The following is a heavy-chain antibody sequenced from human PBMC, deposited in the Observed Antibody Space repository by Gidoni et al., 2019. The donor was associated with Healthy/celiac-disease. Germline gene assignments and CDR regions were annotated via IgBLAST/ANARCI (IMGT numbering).Heavy chain of an antibody. V-gene: IGHV3-15*01. CDR1: GFSSSNAW. J-gene: IGHJ3*02. Sequence: EVQLVESGGGLVKPGGSLRLSCAASGFSSSNAWISWVRQAPGKGLEWVGRIKSKTDGGTTDYAAPVKGRFTISRDDSKNTLYLQMNSLKTEDTAVYYCTTESLVRYYDYIWGSYRDAFDIWGQGTMVTVSS. CDR2: IKSKTDGGTT. CDR3: TTESLVRYYDYIWGSYRDAFDI. D-gene: IGHD3-16*01.